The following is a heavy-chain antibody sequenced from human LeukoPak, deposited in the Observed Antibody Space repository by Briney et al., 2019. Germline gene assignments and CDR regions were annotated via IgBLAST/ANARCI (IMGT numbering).Heavy chain of an antibody. CDR1: GFTFSNAW. V-gene: IGHV3-15*01. Sequence: GGSLRLSCAASGFTFSNAWMYWVRQAPGKGLEWVGRIKSNIDGGATDYAAPVKGRFTMSRDDSKDTLYLQMNSLKSEDTAIYYCTTDIFCMKGFDPWGQGTLVTVSS. CDR3: TTDIFCMKGFDP. D-gene: IGHD3-3*01. J-gene: IGHJ5*02. CDR2: IKSNIDGGAT.